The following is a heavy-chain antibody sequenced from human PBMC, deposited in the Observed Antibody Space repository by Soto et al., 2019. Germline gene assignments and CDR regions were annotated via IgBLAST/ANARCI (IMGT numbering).Heavy chain of an antibody. V-gene: IGHV3-48*01. CDR2: ISSSSSTI. CDR1: GFTFSSYS. Sequence: EVQLVESGGGLVQPGGSLRLSCAASGFTFSSYSMNWVRQAPGKGLEWVSYISSSSSTIYYADSVKGRFTISRDNAKNSLYLQMNSLRAEDMAVYYCARGHDFWSGDDYYYYYMDVWGKGTTVTVSS. J-gene: IGHJ6*03. CDR3: ARGHDFWSGDDYYYYYMDV. D-gene: IGHD3-3*01.